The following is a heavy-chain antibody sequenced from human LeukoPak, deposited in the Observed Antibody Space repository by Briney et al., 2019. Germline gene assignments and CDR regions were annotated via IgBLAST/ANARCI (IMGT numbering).Heavy chain of an antibody. J-gene: IGHJ5*02. V-gene: IGHV6-1*01. Sequence: SQTLSLTCAISGDSVSRNSVAWNWIRQSPSRGLEWLGRTYYRSKWYKEYAASVRSRITISPDTSKNQFSLRLNSVTPEDTAVYYCARVEYFGSGSYRFDPWGQGTLVTVSS. CDR2: TYYRSKWYK. CDR3: ARVEYFGSGSYRFDP. D-gene: IGHD3-10*01. CDR1: GDSVSRNSVA.